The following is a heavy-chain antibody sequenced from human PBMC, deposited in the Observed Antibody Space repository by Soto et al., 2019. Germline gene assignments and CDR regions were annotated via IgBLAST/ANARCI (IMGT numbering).Heavy chain of an antibody. D-gene: IGHD6-13*01. J-gene: IGHJ6*02. CDR3: ARDTRIAAAGEDYYYYYGMDV. Sequence: EVQLVESGGGLVQPGGSLRLSCAASGFTFSSYSMNWVRQAPGKGLEWVSYISSSSSTIYYADSVKGRFTISSDNAKNSLYLQMNSLRDEDTAVYYCARDTRIAAAGEDYYYYYGMDVWGQGTTVTVSS. V-gene: IGHV3-48*02. CDR2: ISSSSSTI. CDR1: GFTFSSYS.